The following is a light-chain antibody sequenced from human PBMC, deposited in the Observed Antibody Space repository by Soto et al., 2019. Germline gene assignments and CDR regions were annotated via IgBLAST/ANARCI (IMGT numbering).Light chain of an antibody. CDR2: GAS. CDR3: QQYGSSST. Sequence: EIVFTQSPGTLSLSPGERATLSCRASQSVSSSYLAWYQQKPGQAPRLLIYGASSRATGIPDRFSGSGSGTDFTLTIRRLEPEDSAVYYCQQYGSSSTFGQGTRLEIK. CDR1: QSVSSSY. J-gene: IGKJ5*01. V-gene: IGKV3-20*01.